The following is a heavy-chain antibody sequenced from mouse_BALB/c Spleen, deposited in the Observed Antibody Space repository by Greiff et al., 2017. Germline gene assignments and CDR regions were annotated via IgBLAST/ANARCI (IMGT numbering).Heavy chain of an antibody. D-gene: IGHD1-1*02. V-gene: IGHV1S29*02. CDR2: IYPYNGGT. CDR1: GYTFTDYN. CDR3: ARYGIDNYAMDY. Sequence: VQLQQSGPELVKPGASVKISCKASGYTFTDYNMHWVKQSHGKSLEWIGYIYPYNGGTGYNQKFKSKATLTVDNSSSTAYMELRSLTSEDSAIYYCARYGIDNYAMDYWGQGTSVTVSS. J-gene: IGHJ4*01.